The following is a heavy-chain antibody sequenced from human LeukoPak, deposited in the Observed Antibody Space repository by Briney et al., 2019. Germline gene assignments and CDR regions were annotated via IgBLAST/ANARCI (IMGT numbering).Heavy chain of an antibody. J-gene: IGHJ6*03. D-gene: IGHD4-11*01. CDR2: INPSGGST. CDR3: ARDGGVTTVKPSYMDV. V-gene: IGHV1-46*01. CDR1: GYTFTSYY. Sequence: GASVRVSCKASGYTFTSYYMHWVRHAPGQGLEWMGIINPSGGSTSYAQKFQGRVTMTRDTSTSTVYMELSSLRSEDTAVYYCARDGGVTTVKPSYMDVWGKGTTVTVSS.